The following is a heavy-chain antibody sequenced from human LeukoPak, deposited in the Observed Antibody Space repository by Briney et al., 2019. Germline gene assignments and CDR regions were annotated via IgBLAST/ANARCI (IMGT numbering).Heavy chain of an antibody. CDR1: GFTFSTYW. J-gene: IGHJ4*02. Sequence: GGSLRLSCAASGFTFSTYWMTWVRQAPGKGLEWVANIKPDGSQIYYVDSVKGRFTISRDNAKNSLYLQMNSLRAEDTAVYYCARDLNWETYWSQGTLVTVSS. CDR2: IKPDGSQI. V-gene: IGHV3-7*01. CDR3: ARDLNWETY. D-gene: IGHD7-27*01.